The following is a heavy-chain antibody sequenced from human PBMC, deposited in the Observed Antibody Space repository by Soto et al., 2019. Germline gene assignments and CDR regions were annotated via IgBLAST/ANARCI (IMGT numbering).Heavy chain of an antibody. J-gene: IGHJ6*02. CDR3: AKDWRGYSYGYGYYYYGMDV. V-gene: IGHV3-30*18. CDR2: ISYDGSNK. Sequence: GGSLRLSCAASGFTFSSYGMHWVRQAPGKGLEWVAVISYDGSNKYYADSVKGRFTISRDNSKNTLYLQMNSLRAEDTAVYYCAKDWRGYSYGYGYYYYGMDVWGQGTTVTVSS. CDR1: GFTFSSYG. D-gene: IGHD5-18*01.